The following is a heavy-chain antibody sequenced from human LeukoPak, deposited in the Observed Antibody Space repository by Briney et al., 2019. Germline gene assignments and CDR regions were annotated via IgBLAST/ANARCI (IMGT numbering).Heavy chain of an antibody. J-gene: IGHJ4*02. Sequence: GGSLRLSCAASRFTFSSYAMSWVRQAPGKGLEWVSAISGSGGSTYYADSVKGRFTISRDNSKNTLYLQMNSLRAEDTAVYYCAKRLYGSGSYYIDYWGQGTLVTVSS. D-gene: IGHD3-10*01. CDR3: AKRLYGSGSYYIDY. CDR1: RFTFSSYA. CDR2: ISGSGGST. V-gene: IGHV3-23*01.